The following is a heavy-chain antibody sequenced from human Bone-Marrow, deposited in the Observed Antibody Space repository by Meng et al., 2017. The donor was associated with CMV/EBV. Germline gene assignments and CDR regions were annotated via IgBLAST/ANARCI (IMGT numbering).Heavy chain of an antibody. CDR3: ARGAYEI. D-gene: IGHD2-21*01. CDR2: ISTSGSTM. J-gene: IGHJ4*02. Sequence: GGSLRLSCAASGFTFSNYEMNWVRQAPGQGLEWVSYISTSGSTMYYADSVKGRFTISRDNSKNTLYLQMNSLRAEDTAVYYCARGAYEIWGQGTLVTVSS. CDR1: GFTFSNYE. V-gene: IGHV3-48*03.